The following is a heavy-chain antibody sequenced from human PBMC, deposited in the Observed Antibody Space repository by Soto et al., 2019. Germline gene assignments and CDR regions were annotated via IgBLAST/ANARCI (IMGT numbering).Heavy chain of an antibody. CDR3: ARAEIRVGATNY. J-gene: IGHJ4*02. Sequence: ASVKVSCKASGYTFTSYDMHWVRQAPGQGLEWMGWINPNSGGTNYAQKFQGRVTMTRDTSISTAYMELSRLRSDDTAVYYCARAEIRVGATNYWGQGTLVTVSS. CDR1: GYTFTSYD. V-gene: IGHV1-2*02. D-gene: IGHD1-26*01. CDR2: INPNSGGT.